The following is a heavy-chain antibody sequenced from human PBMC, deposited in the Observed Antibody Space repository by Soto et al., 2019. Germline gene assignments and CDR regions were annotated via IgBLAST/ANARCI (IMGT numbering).Heavy chain of an antibody. D-gene: IGHD2-2*01. J-gene: IGHJ6*02. CDR1: GGSFNGYY. CDR2: INHSGST. V-gene: IGHV4-34*01. CDR3: ARALVTNIVVVKAGNALMAGGMDV. Sequence: XGTLFLFYAVCGGSFNGYYWGWIRQPPGKGLEWIGEINHSGSTNYNPSLQSRVTISVDTSKNQFSLKLSSVTAADTAVYYCARALVTNIVVVKAGNALMAGGMDVWGQGTTVTVSS.